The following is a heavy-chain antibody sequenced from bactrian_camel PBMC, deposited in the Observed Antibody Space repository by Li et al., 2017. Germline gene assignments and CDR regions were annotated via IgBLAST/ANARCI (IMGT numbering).Heavy chain of an antibody. CDR2: IDSGGGST. V-gene: IGHV3S40*01. D-gene: IGHD8*01. CDR3: AVAKRTGTCDRTLDLEHY. CDR1: GFTFSTYY. J-gene: IGHJ4*01. Sequence: VQLVESGGGLVQPGGSLRLSCAASGFTFSTYYMSWVRQALGKGLEWVSVIDSGGGSTHYADSVKGRFTISRDNDQTTLYLQMNSLKEEDTAMYYCAVAKRTGTCDRTLDLEHYRGQGTQVTVS.